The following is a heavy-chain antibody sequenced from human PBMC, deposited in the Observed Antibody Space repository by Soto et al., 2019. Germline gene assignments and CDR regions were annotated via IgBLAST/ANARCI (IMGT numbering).Heavy chain of an antibody. Sequence: EVQLVESGGGLVQPGRSLRLSCAASGFTFDDYDMHWVRQAPGKGLEWVSGISWNSGSIGYADSVKGRFTISRDNAKNSLYLQMNSLRAKDTALYYCAKGPGSGYDGRIDYWGQGTLVTVSS. D-gene: IGHD5-12*01. J-gene: IGHJ4*02. V-gene: IGHV3-9*01. CDR3: AKGPGSGYDGRIDY. CDR2: ISWNSGSI. CDR1: GFTFDDYD.